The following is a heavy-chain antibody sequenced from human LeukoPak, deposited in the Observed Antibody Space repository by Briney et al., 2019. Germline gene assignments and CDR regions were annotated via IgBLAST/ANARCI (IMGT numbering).Heavy chain of an antibody. CDR1: GGTFSSYA. J-gene: IGHJ6*03. Sequence: GASVKVSCKASGGTFSSYAISWVRQAPGQGLEWMGWISAYNGNTNYAQKLQGRVTMTTDTSTSTAYMELRSLRSDDTAVYYCARALGTTSYHYYYMDVWGKGTTVTISS. D-gene: IGHD1-1*01. V-gene: IGHV1-18*01. CDR2: ISAYNGNT. CDR3: ARALGTTSYHYYYMDV.